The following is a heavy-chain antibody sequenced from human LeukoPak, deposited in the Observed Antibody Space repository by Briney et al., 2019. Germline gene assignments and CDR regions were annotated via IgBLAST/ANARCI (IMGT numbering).Heavy chain of an antibody. CDR2: INHSGST. CDR1: GGSSSGYY. D-gene: IGHD2-15*01. V-gene: IGHV4-34*01. J-gene: IGHJ4*02. Sequence: SETLSLTCAVYGGSSSGYYWSWIRQPPGKGLEWIGEINHSGSTNYNPSLKSRVTISVDTSKNQFSLKLSSVTAADTAVYYCARRTAPRGLGGSFFDYWGQGTLVTVSS. CDR3: ARRTAPRGLGGSFFDY.